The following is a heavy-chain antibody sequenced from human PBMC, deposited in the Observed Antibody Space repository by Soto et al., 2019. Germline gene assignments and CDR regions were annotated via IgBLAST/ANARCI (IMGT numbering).Heavy chain of an antibody. J-gene: IGHJ4*02. V-gene: IGHV1-18*04. Sequence: ASVKVSCKASGYTFTSYGISWVRQAPGQGLEGMGWISAYNGNTNYAQKLQGRVTMTTDTSTSTAYMELRSLRFDDTAVYYCSTAGVTMARFDYWGQGTLVTVTS. D-gene: IGHD3-10*01. CDR3: STAGVTMARFDY. CDR1: GYTFTSYG. CDR2: ISAYNGNT.